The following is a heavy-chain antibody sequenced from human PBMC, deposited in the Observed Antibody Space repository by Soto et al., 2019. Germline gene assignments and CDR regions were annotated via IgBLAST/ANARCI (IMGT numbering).Heavy chain of an antibody. V-gene: IGHV1-24*01. D-gene: IGHD3-3*01. J-gene: IGHJ3*02. Sequence: ASLKVSCKVSGYTLTELSMHWVRQAPGKGLEWMGGFDPEDGETIYAQKFQGRVTMTEDTSTDTAYMELSSLRSEDTAVYYCATRGENMNYDFWSGSVPEAFDIWGQGTMVTVSS. CDR1: GYTLTELS. CDR2: FDPEDGET. CDR3: ATRGENMNYDFWSGSVPEAFDI.